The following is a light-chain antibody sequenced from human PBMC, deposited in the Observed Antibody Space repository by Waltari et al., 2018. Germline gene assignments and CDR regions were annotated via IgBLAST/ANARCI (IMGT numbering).Light chain of an antibody. CDR3: QSYDSSNVV. CDR2: EDN. V-gene: IGLV6-57*02. J-gene: IGLJ2*01. Sequence: NFMLTQPHSVSESPGKTVTISCTGSSGSIASNYVQWYQQRPGRAPTSVLYEDNQRPSGVPDLFSGPIDSSSNSASLTISGLKTEDEADYYCQSYDSSNVVFGGGTKLTVL. CDR1: SGSIASNY.